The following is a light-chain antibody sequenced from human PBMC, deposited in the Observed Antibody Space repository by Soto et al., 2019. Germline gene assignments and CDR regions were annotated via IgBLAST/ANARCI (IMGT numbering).Light chain of an antibody. CDR1: SSNIGSNT. J-gene: IGLJ2*01. V-gene: IGLV1-44*01. CDR2: SNN. CDR3: TTWDDSLSAVV. Sequence: QPVLTQPPSVSGTPGQTVTISCSGSSSNIGSNTVEWYQHLPGAAPKLVIYSNNQRPSGVPDRFSGSKSGTSASLAISGLQSEVEANYYCTTWDDSLSAVVFGGGTKLTVL.